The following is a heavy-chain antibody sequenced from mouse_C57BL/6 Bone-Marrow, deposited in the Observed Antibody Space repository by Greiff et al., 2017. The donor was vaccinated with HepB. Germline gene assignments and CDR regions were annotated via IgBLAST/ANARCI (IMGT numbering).Heavy chain of an antibody. CDR2: INTNNGST. CDR1: GYTLNSYW. J-gene: IGHJ3*01. V-gene: IGHV1-64*01. Sequence: VQLQQPGAELVKPGASVKLSCKASGYTLNSYWMHWVKQRPVQGLEWIGMINTNNGSTNYNEKVKSKATLTVDTSSITAYMQLSSLTSEDSSVYYCSREGLGKGYWGQGTLVTVSS. CDR3: SREGLGKGY. D-gene: IGHD3-3*01.